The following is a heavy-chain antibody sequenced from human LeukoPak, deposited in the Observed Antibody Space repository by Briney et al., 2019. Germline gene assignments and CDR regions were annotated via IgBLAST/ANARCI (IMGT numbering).Heavy chain of an antibody. CDR2: TYYRSKWYN. V-gene: IGHV6-1*01. D-gene: IGHD5-12*01. CDR3: ARDGGADSYSGYDDAFDI. J-gene: IGHJ3*02. CDR1: GDSVSSNSAA. Sequence: SQTLSLTCAISGDSVSSNSAAWNWIRQSPSRGLEWLGRTYYRSKWYNDYAVSVKSRITINPDTSKNQFSLQLNSVTPEDTAVYYCARDGGADSYSGYDDAFDIWGQGTMVTVSS.